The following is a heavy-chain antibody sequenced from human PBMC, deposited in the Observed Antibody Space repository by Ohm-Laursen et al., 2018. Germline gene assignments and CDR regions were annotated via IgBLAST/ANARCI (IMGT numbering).Heavy chain of an antibody. V-gene: IGHV3-23*01. Sequence: SLRLSCAASGFSFSSYAVTWVRQAPGKGLEWVSAIGGDDRTHYEDSVKGRFTISKDKSKNMLYLQMNSLRAEDTAVYHCASRRIVTMDRGAFNVWGQGTMVTVSS. D-gene: IGHD4-11*01. J-gene: IGHJ3*01. CDR3: ASRRIVTMDRGAFNV. CDR2: IGGDDRT. CDR1: GFSFSSYA.